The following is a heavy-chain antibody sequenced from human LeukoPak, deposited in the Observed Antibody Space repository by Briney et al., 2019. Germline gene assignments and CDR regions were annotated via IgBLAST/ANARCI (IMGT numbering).Heavy chain of an antibody. J-gene: IGHJ1*01. CDR1: GFTFSSYW. D-gene: IGHD4-23*01. Sequence: GGSLRLSCAASGFTFSSYWMHWVRQAPGKGLVWVSGINTDGSSTSYADPVKGRFTISRDNAKNTLYLQMNSLRAEDTALYYCYGANADHWGQGTLVTVSS. CDR3: YGANADH. CDR2: INTDGSST. V-gene: IGHV3-74*01.